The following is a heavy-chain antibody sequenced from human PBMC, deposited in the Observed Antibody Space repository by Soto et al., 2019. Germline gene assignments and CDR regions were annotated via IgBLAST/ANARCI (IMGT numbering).Heavy chain of an antibody. CDR2: ISGSGSNT. CDR1: GFSICRSS. J-gene: IGHJ1*01. D-gene: IGHD3-22*01. CDR3: AKGSDYFDSSGHNIEYFHH. V-gene: IGHV3-23*01. Sequence: SGGALRHSRAALGFSICRSSMKQVRPAPGEGVEWVSAISGSGSNTFYADSVRGRFTISRDNSKNTLYLEMNSLRAEDSAVYFCAKGSDYFDSSGHNIEYFHHWGQGTLVTVS.